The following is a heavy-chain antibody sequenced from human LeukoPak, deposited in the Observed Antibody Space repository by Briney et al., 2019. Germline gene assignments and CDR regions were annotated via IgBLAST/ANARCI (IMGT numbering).Heavy chain of an antibody. CDR3: ARDPPGRFLEWPNPPGDY. Sequence: ASVKVSCKASGYTFTGYYMHWVRQAPGQGLEWMGWINPNSGGTNYAQKFQGRVTMTRDTSISTAYMELSRLRSDDTAVYYCARDPPGRFLEWPNPPGDYWGQGTLVTVSS. CDR2: INPNSGGT. D-gene: IGHD3-3*01. V-gene: IGHV1-2*02. CDR1: GYTFTGYY. J-gene: IGHJ4*02.